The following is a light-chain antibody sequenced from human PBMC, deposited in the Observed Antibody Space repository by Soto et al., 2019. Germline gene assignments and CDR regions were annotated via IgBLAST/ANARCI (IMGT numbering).Light chain of an antibody. V-gene: IGLV3-1*01. CDR3: QAWDSSTAV. J-gene: IGLJ3*02. CDR1: KLGDKY. CDR2: QDT. Sequence: SYELTQPPSLSVSPGQTATITCSGEKLGDKYACWYQQKPGQSPVVVICQDTERPSGIPERFSGSNSGDTATLTISGTQTIDEADYYCQAWDSSTAVFGGGTKVTVL.